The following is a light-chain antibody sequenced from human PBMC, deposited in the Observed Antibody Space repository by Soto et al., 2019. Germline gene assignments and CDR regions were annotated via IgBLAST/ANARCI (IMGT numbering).Light chain of an antibody. V-gene: IGKV1-9*01. CDR1: QGISSY. J-gene: IGKJ4*01. CDR2: AAS. Sequence: IQLTQSPSSLSASVGDRVTSTCRASQGISSYLAWYQQKPGKAPKLLIYAASTLQSGVPSRFSGSGSGTDFTLSISSLQPEDFATYYCQQLNSYPGLTFGGGTKVESK. CDR3: QQLNSYPGLT.